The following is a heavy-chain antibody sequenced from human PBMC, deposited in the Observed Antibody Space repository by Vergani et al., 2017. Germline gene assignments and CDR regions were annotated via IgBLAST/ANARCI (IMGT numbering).Heavy chain of an antibody. Sequence: EVELVQSGPEMRKPGESLKISCKGSDYSFGKYLIGWVRQMPGKGLEWMGIIYPADSDTRYSPSFQGQVTISADTSISTAFLQWDSLKASDTALYYCARHTTYTDSWGQGTLVTVSS. D-gene: IGHD1-1*01. CDR2: IYPADSDT. J-gene: IGHJ4*02. CDR3: ARHTTYTDS. CDR1: DYSFGKYL. V-gene: IGHV5-51*01.